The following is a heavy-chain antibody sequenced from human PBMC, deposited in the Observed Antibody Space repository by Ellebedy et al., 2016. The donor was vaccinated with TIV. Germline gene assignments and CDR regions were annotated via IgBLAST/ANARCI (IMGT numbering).Heavy chain of an antibody. CDR1: GGSISSGGYY. Sequence: MPSETLSLTCPVSGGSISSGGYYWSWIRQHPGKGLEWIGYIYYSGSTYYNPSLKSRVTISVDTSKNQFSLQLSSVTAADTAVYYCASSVVVMFDYWGQGTLVTVSS. D-gene: IGHD3-22*01. CDR2: IYYSGST. V-gene: IGHV4-31*03. J-gene: IGHJ4*02. CDR3: ASSVVVMFDY.